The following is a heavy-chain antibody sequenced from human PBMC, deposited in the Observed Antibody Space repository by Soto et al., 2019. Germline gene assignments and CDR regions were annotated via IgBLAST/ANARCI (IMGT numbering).Heavy chain of an antibody. CDR2: INGGGSA. Sequence: QVQLQQWGAGLLKPSETLSLTCAVHGGSFSGYSWTWIRQSPGQGLEWIGQINGGGSANYHPSLKSRSTTLTGASNNETSLDLRSVTAADAAVYYCARGVFSGASYWEGWCFFAYLGQATLVPVSS. J-gene: IGHJ4*02. V-gene: IGHV4-34*01. D-gene: IGHD1-26*01. CDR1: GGSFSGYS. CDR3: ARGVFSGASYWEGWCFFAY.